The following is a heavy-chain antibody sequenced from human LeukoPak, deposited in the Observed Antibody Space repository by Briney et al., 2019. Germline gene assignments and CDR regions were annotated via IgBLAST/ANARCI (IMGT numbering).Heavy chain of an antibody. CDR2: IYYSGST. D-gene: IGHD6-19*01. V-gene: IGHV4-59*01. CDR3: ARANSGWPYYYYYYMDV. CDR1: GGSISSYY. Sequence: PSETLSLTCTVSGGSISSYYWSWIRQPPGKGLEWIGYIYYSGSTNYNPSLKSRVTISVDTSKNQFSLKLSSVTAADTAVYYCARANSGWPYYYYYYMDVWGKGTTVTISS. J-gene: IGHJ6*03.